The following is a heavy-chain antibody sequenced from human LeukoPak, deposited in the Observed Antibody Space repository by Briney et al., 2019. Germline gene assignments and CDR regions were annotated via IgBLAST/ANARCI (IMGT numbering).Heavy chain of an antibody. CDR3: ARMQQLAFMDV. J-gene: IGHJ6*02. CDR2: ISSGSSFI. V-gene: IGHV3-21*01. Sequence: PGGSLRLSCAASGFTFSSYSMNWVRQAPGKGLEWVSSISSGSSFIYYADSVKGRFTISRDNAKNSLYLQMNSLRAEDTAVYYCARMQQLAFMDVWGQGTTVTVSS. D-gene: IGHD6-13*01. CDR1: GFTFSSYS.